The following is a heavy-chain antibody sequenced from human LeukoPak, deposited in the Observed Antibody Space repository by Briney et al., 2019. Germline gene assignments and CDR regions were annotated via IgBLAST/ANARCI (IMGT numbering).Heavy chain of an antibody. V-gene: IGHV3-21*01. J-gene: IGHJ6*02. Sequence: SGGSLRLSCAASGFTFSGYSMNCVRQAPGKGLEWVSSISSTSSFINYADSAKGRFTISRDNAKNSLYLQMNSLRAVDTAVYYCARVGGRGGSCSSRGDYYYGMDVWGQGTTVTVSS. CDR1: GFTFSGYS. D-gene: IGHD2-15*01. CDR2: ISSTSSFI. CDR3: ARVGGRGGSCSSRGDYYYGMDV.